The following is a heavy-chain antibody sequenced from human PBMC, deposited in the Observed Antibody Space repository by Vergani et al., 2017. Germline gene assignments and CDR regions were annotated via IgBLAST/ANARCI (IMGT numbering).Heavy chain of an antibody. Sequence: EVQLVETGGDLVKPGGSLRLSCAASGFSFGRYTMDWVRQAPGKGLEWVSSISSGGTYTYYADSVKGRFTISRDNAKKSLYLQMNSLRAEDTAVYHCARPSAPGDYDALDIWGQGTMVTVSS. V-gene: IGHV3-21*02. CDR3: ARPSAPGDYDALDI. J-gene: IGHJ3*02. CDR2: ISSGGTYT. D-gene: IGHD4-17*01. CDR1: GFSFGRYT.